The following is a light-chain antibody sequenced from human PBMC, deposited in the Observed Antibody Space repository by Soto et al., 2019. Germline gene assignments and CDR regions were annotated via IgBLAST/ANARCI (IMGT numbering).Light chain of an antibody. J-gene: IGKJ4*01. CDR3: QQYGSFSPIT. CDR2: DAS. V-gene: IGKV1-5*01. CDR1: RSISNW. Sequence: DIQMTQSPSTLSASVGHRVTITCRSSRSISNWLAWYQQRPGIAPKLLIFDASILQSGVPSRFSGSGSGTEFTLSISRLQTDDFATYYCQQYGSFSPITFGGGTKVDIK.